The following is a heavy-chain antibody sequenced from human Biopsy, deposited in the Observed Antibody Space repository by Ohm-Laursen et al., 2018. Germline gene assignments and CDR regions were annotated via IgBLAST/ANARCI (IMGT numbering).Heavy chain of an antibody. CDR3: ARDTELLSIGLDYNFGMVV. V-gene: IGHV3-11*01. CDR2: ISGGSGII. Sequence: SLRLSCAASGFTFSDYYMTWIRQAPGKGPEWVSYISGGSGIIYYADSVKGRFTISRDNAQNSLFLQMNSLRAADTAVYYCARDTELLSIGLDYNFGMVVWGQGTTVTVSS. D-gene: IGHD1-14*01. CDR1: GFTFSDYY. J-gene: IGHJ6*02.